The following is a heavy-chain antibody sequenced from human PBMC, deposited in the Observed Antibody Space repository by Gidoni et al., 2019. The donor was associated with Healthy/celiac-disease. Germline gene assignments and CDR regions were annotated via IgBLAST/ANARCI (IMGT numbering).Heavy chain of an antibody. J-gene: IGHJ6*02. CDR1: GFTFSSYG. V-gene: IGHV3-33*01. CDR2: IWYDGSNK. D-gene: IGHD3-3*01. CDR3: AREIRDFGVVSYYYGMDV. Sequence: QVQLVESGGGVVQPGRSLRLSCAASGFTFSSYGMHWVRQAPGKGLEWVAVIWYDGSNKYYADSVKGRFTISRDNSKNTLYLQMNSLRAEDTAVYYCAREIRDFGVVSYYYGMDVWGQGTTVTVSS.